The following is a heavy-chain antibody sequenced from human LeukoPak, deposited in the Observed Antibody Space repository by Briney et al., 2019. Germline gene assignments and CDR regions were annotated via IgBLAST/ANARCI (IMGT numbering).Heavy chain of an antibody. CDR3: ARGRTAMVFDY. Sequence: SETLSLTCAVYGGSFSGYYWSWIRQPPGKGLEWIGYIYYSGSTNYNPSLKSRVTISVDTSKNQFSLKLSSVTAADTAVYYCARGRTAMVFDYWGQGTLVTVSS. J-gene: IGHJ4*02. CDR2: IYYSGST. D-gene: IGHD5-18*01. V-gene: IGHV4-59*01. CDR1: GGSFSGYY.